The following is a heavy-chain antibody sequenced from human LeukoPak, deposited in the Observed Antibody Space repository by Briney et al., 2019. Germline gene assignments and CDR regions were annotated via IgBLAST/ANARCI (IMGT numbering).Heavy chain of an antibody. J-gene: IGHJ3*02. CDR2: IRYDGSNK. Sequence: GGPLRLSCAASGFTFSSYGMHWVRQAPGKGLEWVAFIRYDGSNKYYADSVKGRFTISRDNSKNTLYLQMNSLRAEDTAVYYCAKDDDFWSGYYTGSNAFDIWGQGTMVTVSS. D-gene: IGHD3-3*01. V-gene: IGHV3-30*02. CDR3: AKDDDFWSGYYTGSNAFDI. CDR1: GFTFSSYG.